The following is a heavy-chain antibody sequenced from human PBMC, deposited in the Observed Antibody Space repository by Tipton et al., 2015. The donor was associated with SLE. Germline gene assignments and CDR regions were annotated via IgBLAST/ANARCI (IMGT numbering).Heavy chain of an antibody. CDR2: INYSGST. CDR3: ARRRGSSWYEDYFDY. J-gene: IGHJ4*02. CDR1: GGSISSHY. V-gene: IGHV4-59*11. D-gene: IGHD6-13*01. Sequence: LRLSCTVSGGSISSHYWSWIRRPPGKALEWIGYINYSGSTNYNPSLKSRVTMSVDTSENQFSLKLSSVTAADTAVYYCARRRGSSWYEDYFDYWGQGTLVTVSS.